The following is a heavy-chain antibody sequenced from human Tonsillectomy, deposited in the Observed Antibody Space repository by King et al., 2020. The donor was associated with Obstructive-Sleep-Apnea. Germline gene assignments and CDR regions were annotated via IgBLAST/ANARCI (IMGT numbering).Heavy chain of an antibody. CDR1: RFTFIDAW. CDR2: IKSKTDGGTT. Sequence: QLVQSGGGLVRPGGSLRLSCAASRFTFIDAWMSWVRQAPGKGLEWVGRIKSKTDGGTTDYAAPVKGRFTISRDDSKNTLYLQMNRLKTADTAVYYCSTSRSGWYSWFDPWGQGTLVTVSS. D-gene: IGHD6-19*01. J-gene: IGHJ5*02. V-gene: IGHV3-15*01. CDR3: STSRSGWYSWFDP.